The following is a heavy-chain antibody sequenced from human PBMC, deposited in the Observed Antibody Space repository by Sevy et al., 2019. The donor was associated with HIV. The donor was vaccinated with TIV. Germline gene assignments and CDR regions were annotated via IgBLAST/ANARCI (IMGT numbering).Heavy chain of an antibody. J-gene: IGHJ5*02. V-gene: IGHV3-33*06. CDR3: AKGGRYP. CDR2: IWNDGSNK. Sequence: GGSLRLSCAASGFTFSNYGMHWVRQAPGKGLEWVAVIWNDGSNKYYADSVKGRFTISRDNSKNTLYLQMNSLRAEDTAVYYCAKGGRYPWGQGTLVTVSS. CDR1: GFTFSNYG. D-gene: IGHD3-9*01.